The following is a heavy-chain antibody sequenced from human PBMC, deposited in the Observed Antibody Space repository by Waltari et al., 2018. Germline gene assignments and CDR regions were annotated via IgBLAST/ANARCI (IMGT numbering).Heavy chain of an antibody. CDR3: ARESIAAAGTLDY. J-gene: IGHJ4*02. CDR2: IYYSGST. V-gene: IGHV4-39*07. CDR1: GGSISSSSYY. Sequence: QQQLQESGPGLVKPSETLSLTCTVSGGSISSSSYYWGWIRQPPGKGLEWIGSIYYSGSTYYNPSLKSRVTISVDTSKNQFSLKLSSVTAADTAVYYCARESIAAAGTLDYWGQGTLVTVSS. D-gene: IGHD6-13*01.